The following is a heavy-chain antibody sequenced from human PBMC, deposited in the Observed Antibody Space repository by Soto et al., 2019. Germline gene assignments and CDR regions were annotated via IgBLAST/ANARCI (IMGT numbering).Heavy chain of an antibody. D-gene: IGHD3-22*01. V-gene: IGHV4-59*08. J-gene: IGHJ3*01. Sequence: SLTCTVSGDSISRYYWSWIRQPPGKGLEWIGYIYYTGTTNYNPSLKSRLTISVDTSKNQFSLRLTSVTAADTAVYYCARQGYYDSSGYDAFDLWGQGTMVTVSS. CDR2: IYYTGTT. CDR3: ARQGYYDSSGYDAFDL. CDR1: GDSISRYY.